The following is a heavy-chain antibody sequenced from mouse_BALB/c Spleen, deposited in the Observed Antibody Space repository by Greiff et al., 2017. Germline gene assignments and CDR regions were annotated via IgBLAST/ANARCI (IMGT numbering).Heavy chain of an antibody. CDR2: IYPGDGDT. D-gene: IGHD1-1*01. J-gene: IGHJ2*01. Sequence: VLWVESGPELVKPGASVKISCTASGYTFSSSWMNWVKQRPGQGLEWIGRIYPGDGDTNYNGKFTGKATLNADKSSSTAYMQLSSLTSVDSAVYFCARSGTVFDYWGQGTTLPVSS. CDR3: ARSGTVFDY. V-gene: IGHV1-82*01. CDR1: GYTFSSSW.